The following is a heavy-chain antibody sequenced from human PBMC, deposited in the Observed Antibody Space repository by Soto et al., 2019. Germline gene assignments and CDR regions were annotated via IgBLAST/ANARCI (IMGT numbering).Heavy chain of an antibody. CDR1: GFTFTGYY. CDR3: ATRHCSSSTCYDSDYYYYGMDV. D-gene: IGHD2-2*01. CDR2: INPNTGGA. V-gene: IGHV1-2*04. Sequence: ASVKVSCKASGFTFTGYYIHWVRQAPGQGLQWMGWINPNTGGANYAQRSQGWVTMTTDTSISTAYMDLSRLTSDDTAVYYCATRHCSSSTCYDSDYYYYGMDVWGQGTTVTV. J-gene: IGHJ6*02.